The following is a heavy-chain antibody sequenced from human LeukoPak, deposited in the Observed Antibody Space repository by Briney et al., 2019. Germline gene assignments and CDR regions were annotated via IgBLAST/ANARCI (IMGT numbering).Heavy chain of an antibody. CDR2: INHSGSA. J-gene: IGHJ6*02. CDR1: GGSFSGYY. Sequence: SETLSLTCAVYGGSFSGYYWSWIRQPPGKGLEWIGEINHSGSANYNPSLKGRVTISVDTSKNQFSLKLSSVTAADTAVYYCARGPIVVVPAAEYYYYGMDVWGQGTTVTVSS. CDR3: ARGPIVVVPAAEYYYYGMDV. V-gene: IGHV4-34*01. D-gene: IGHD2-2*01.